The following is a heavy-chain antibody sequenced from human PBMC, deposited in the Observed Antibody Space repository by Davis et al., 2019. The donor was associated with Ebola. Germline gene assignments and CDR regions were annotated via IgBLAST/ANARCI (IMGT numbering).Heavy chain of an antibody. V-gene: IGHV3-74*01. D-gene: IGHD4-17*01. CDR1: GFTVSSNY. Sequence: GESLKISCAASGFTVSSNYMSWVRQAPGKGLVWVSRINSDGSSTSYADSVKGRFTISRDNAKNTLYLQMNSLRAEDTAVYYCARFMTTEDYWGQGTLVTVSS. CDR2: INSDGSST. J-gene: IGHJ4*02. CDR3: ARFMTTEDY.